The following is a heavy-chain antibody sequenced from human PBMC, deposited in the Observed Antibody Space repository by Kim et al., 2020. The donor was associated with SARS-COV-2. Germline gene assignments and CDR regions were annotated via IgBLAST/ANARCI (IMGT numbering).Heavy chain of an antibody. Sequence: SETLSLTCTVSGGSISSGSYYWSWIRQPAGKGLEWIGRIYTSGSTNYNPSLKSRVTISVDTSKNQFSLKLSSVTAADTAVYYCARSPGYSSGTWYVWGQGTLVTVSS. V-gene: IGHV4-61*02. CDR1: GGSISSGSYY. D-gene: IGHD6-19*01. CDR2: IYTSGST. CDR3: ARSPGYSSGTWYV. J-gene: IGHJ4*02.